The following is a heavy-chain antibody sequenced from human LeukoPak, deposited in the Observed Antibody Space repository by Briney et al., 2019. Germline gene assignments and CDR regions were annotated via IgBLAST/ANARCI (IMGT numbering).Heavy chain of an antibody. CDR2: INHSGST. D-gene: IGHD3-3*01. V-gene: IGHV4-34*01. J-gene: IGHJ5*02. CDR1: GGSFSGYY. Sequence: PSETLSLTCAVYGGSFSGYYWSWIRQPPGKGLEWIGEINHSGSTNYNPSLKSRVTISVDTSKNQFSLKLSSVTAADTAVYYCSRSSTYYGSFDPWGQGTLVTVSS. CDR3: SRSSTYYGSFDP.